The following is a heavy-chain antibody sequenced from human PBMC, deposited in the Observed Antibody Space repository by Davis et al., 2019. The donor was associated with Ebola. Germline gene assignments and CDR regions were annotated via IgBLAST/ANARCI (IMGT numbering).Heavy chain of an antibody. CDR3: AIGTGLVVVTAPLDY. Sequence: SVKVSCKASGGTFSSYTISWVRQAPGQGLEWMGGIIPIFGTANYAQKFQGRVTITADASTSTAYMELSSLRSEDTAVYYCAIGTGLVVVTAPLDYWGQGTLVTVSS. J-gene: IGHJ4*02. D-gene: IGHD2-21*02. CDR2: IIPIFGTA. CDR1: GGTFSSYT. V-gene: IGHV1-69*13.